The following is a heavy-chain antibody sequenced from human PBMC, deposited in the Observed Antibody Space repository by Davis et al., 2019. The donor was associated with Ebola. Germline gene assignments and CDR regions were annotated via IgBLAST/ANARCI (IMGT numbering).Heavy chain of an antibody. Sequence: ASVKVSCKASGYTFTGYYMHWVRQAPGQRLEWMGWINAGNGNTKYSQKFQGRVTITRDTSASTAYMELSSLRSEDTAVYYCRIVVVPKSANDAFDIWGQGTMVTVSS. V-gene: IGHV1-3*01. CDR2: INAGNGNT. CDR1: GYTFTGYY. D-gene: IGHD2-2*01. J-gene: IGHJ3*02. CDR3: RIVVVPKSANDAFDI.